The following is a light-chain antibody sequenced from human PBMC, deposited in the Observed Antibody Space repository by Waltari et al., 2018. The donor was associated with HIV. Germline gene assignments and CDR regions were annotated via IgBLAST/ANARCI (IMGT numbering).Light chain of an antibody. CDR1: DIGSRH. CDR3: QVWVNFVYV. Sequence: SYDLTQPRSVSVALGQTARVTCGGNDIGSRHVHWYQHKPGQAPVLVIFRDTHRPSEIPALFSGSNSGNTATLTITGAQAGDEADYYCQVWVNFVYVFGPGTEVTVL. CDR2: RDT. J-gene: IGLJ1*01. V-gene: IGLV3-9*01.